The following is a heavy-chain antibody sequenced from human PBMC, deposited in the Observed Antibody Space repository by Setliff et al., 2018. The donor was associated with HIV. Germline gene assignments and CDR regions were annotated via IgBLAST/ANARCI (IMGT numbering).Heavy chain of an antibody. Sequence: PSETLSLTCAVYGGSFSAYHWIWIRQTQGKGLEWLGEVKHSESAAYKLALESRVSMSIDTSKYQFSLKLTSVTAADTAIYYCARGRDYTGSWFRPFYLDFWGHGNLVTVSS. V-gene: IGHV4-34*01. D-gene: IGHD3-3*01. CDR1: GGSFSAYH. CDR2: VKHSESA. CDR3: ARGRDYTGSWFRPFYLDF. J-gene: IGHJ4*01.